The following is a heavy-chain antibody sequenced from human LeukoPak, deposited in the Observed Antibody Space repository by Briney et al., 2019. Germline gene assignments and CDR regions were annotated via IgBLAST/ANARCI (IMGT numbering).Heavy chain of an antibody. CDR1: GYTFTSYY. D-gene: IGHD1-26*01. CDR2: INPTGGST. CDR3: ARDNSGGSYGAFDI. J-gene: IGHJ3*02. V-gene: IGHV1-46*01. Sequence: GASVKVSCKASGYTFTSYYMHWVRQAPGQGLEWMGLINPTGGSTGYAQKFQGRVTMTRDMSTSTDYMELSSLRSEDTAIYYCARDNSGGSYGAFDIWGQGTMVTVSS.